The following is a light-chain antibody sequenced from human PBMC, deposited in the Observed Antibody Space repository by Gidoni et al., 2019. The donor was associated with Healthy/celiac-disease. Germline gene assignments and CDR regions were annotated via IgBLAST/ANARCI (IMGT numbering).Light chain of an antibody. CDR2: GNS. CDR1: SSNIGAGYD. CDR3: QSYDSSLSGSAYV. J-gene: IGLJ2*01. V-gene: IGLV1-40*01. Sequence: QSVLTQPTSVSGAPGQRVTISCTGSSSNIGAGYDVHWYQQLPGTAPKLLIYGNSNRPSGVPDRFSGSKSGTSASLAITGLQAEDEADYYCQSYDSSLSGSAYVFGGGTKLTVL.